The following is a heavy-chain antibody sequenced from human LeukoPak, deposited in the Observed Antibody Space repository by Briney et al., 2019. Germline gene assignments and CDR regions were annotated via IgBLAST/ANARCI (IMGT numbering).Heavy chain of an antibody. CDR1: GYTFTNYG. V-gene: IGHV1-18*01. D-gene: IGHD1-26*01. CDR3: ARSGSHNYYYYGMDV. J-gene: IGHJ6*02. Sequence: ASVKVSCKASGYTFTNYGISWVRQAPGQGLEWMGWISGYNGNTKYAQKFQSRVTMTTDTSTNTVNMELRSLRFDDTAVFYCARSGSHNYYYYGMDVWGQGTTVIVSS. CDR2: ISGYNGNT.